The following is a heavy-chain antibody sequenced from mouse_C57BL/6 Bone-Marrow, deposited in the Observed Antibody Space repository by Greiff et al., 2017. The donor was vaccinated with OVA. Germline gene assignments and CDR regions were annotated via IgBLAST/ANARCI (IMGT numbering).Heavy chain of an antibody. CDR3: ARLTFAY. V-gene: IGHV2-2*01. CDR1: GFSLTSYG. J-gene: IGHJ3*01. D-gene: IGHD4-1*01. CDR2: IWSGGST. Sequence: QVQLKESGPGLVQPSQSLSITCTVSGFSLTSYGVHWVRQSPGKGLEWLGVIWSGGSTDYNAAFISRLSISKDNSKSQVFFKMNSLQADDTAIYYCARLTFAYWGQGTLVTVSA.